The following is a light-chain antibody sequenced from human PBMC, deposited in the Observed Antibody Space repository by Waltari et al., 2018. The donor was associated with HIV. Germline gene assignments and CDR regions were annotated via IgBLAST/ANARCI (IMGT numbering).Light chain of an antibody. CDR2: WAS. J-gene: IGKJ1*01. CDR3: QQYYNTLWT. CDR1: QSLLYSSNNKNF. Sequence: DIVMTQSPDSLAVSLGERATINCKSSQSLLYSSNNKNFLAWYQQKPRQPPKLLIYWASIRASGVPDRFSASGSGTDFTLTINSLQAEDVAVYYCQQYYNTLWTFGQGTKVEIK. V-gene: IGKV4-1*01.